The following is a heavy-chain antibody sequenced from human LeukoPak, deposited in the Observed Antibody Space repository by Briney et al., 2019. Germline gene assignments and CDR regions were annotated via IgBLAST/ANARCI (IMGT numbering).Heavy chain of an antibody. V-gene: IGHV1-69*01. CDR1: GGTFSNYA. J-gene: IGHJ6*02. CDR3: ARDVDDVVVIPAAMDV. D-gene: IGHD2-2*01. CDR2: FIPVFGTA. Sequence: SVQVSCKASGGTFSNYAISWVRQAPGQRLEWMGGFIPVFGTAHYAQNFQGRVTITADESTSTVYLELSSLRSEDTAVYYCARDVDDVVVIPAAMDVWGQGTAVTVSS.